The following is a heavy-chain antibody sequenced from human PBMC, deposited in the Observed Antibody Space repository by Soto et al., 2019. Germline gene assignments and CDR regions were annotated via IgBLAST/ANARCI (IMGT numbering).Heavy chain of an antibody. Sequence: GASVKASCKASGYTFTSYYMHCVRQAPGQGLEWMGIINPSGGSTSYAQKFQGRVTMTRDTSTSTVYMELSSLRSEDTAVYYCARDLRGYAQNYYYYGMDVWGQGTTVTVSS. CDR2: INPSGGST. V-gene: IGHV1-46*01. CDR3: ARDLRGYAQNYYYYGMDV. J-gene: IGHJ6*02. D-gene: IGHD5-12*01. CDR1: GYTFTSYY.